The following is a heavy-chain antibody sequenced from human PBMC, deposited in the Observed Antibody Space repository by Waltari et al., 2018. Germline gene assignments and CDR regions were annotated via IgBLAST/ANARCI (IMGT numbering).Heavy chain of an antibody. CDR2: ISYDSSRV. CDR3: AKGGIVGTVGPYYVDI. D-gene: IGHD2-21*01. Sequence: QGQLVESGGGVLQPGGSLTLSCEASGFQFGDYGLTWVRQAPGKGLEWLAFISYDSSRVYNADSIAGRFSISRDGAQKTVQIRLTSLRVNDTSVYYCAKGGIVGTVGPYYVDIWGRGTSVFVSS. V-gene: IGHV3-33*03. CDR1: GFQFGDYG. J-gene: IGHJ6*03.